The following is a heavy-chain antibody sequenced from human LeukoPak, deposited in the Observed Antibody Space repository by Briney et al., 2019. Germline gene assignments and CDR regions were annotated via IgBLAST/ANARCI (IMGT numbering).Heavy chain of an antibody. Sequence: GASVKVSCKASGYTFTSYGISWVRQAPGQGLEWMGWISAYNGNTNYAQKFQGRVTITADESTSTAYMELSSLRSEDTAVYYCARDDPPKQLERLPSYYYGMDVWGQGTTVTVSS. V-gene: IGHV1-18*01. CDR2: ISAYNGNT. D-gene: IGHD1-1*01. J-gene: IGHJ6*02. CDR1: GYTFTSYG. CDR3: ARDDPPKQLERLPSYYYGMDV.